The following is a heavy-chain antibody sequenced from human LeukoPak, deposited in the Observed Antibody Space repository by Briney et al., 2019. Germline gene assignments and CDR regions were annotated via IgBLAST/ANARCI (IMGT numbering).Heavy chain of an antibody. J-gene: IGHJ4*02. CDR3: ARDLLRYFDWLVDY. CDR2: NSSSSSYI. Sequence: GGSLRLSCAASGFTFSSYSMNWVRQAPGKGLEWVSSNSSSSSYIYYADSVKGRFTISRDNAKNSLYLQMNSLRAEDTAVYYCARDLLRYFDWLVDYWGQGTLVTVSS. D-gene: IGHD3-9*01. V-gene: IGHV3-21*01. CDR1: GFTFSSYS.